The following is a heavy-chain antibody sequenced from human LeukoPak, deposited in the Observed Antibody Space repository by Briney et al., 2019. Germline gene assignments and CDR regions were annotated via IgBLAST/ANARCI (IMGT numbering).Heavy chain of an antibody. CDR3: AREGMRYYALGMDV. V-gene: IGHV1-2*02. CDR2: INPNSGGT. CDR1: GYTFTDYY. Sequence: GASVKVSCKASGYTFTDYYIHWVRQAPGQGLEWMGWINPNSGGTNYAQKFQGRVTMTRDTSITTAYMELSRLEFDDTAVYYCAREGMRYYALGMDVWGQGTTVTVSS. D-gene: IGHD2-2*01. J-gene: IGHJ6*02.